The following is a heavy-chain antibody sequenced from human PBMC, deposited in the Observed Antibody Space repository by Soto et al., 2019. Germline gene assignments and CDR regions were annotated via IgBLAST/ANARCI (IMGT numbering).Heavy chain of an antibody. CDR2: IIPIFGTA. Sequence: GASVKVSCKASGGTFSSYAISWVRQAPGQGLEWMGGIIPIFGTANYAQKFQGRVTITADESTSTAYMELSSLRSEDTAVYYCARAGEMATINAPFDYWGQGTLVTVSS. CDR1: GGTFSSYA. J-gene: IGHJ4*02. D-gene: IGHD5-12*01. V-gene: IGHV1-69*13. CDR3: ARAGEMATINAPFDY.